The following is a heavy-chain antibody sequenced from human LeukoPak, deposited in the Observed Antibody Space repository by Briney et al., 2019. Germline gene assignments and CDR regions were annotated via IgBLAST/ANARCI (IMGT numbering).Heavy chain of an antibody. Sequence: SETLSLTCTVSGGSISSGGYYWSWIRQHPGKGLEWIGYVYYSGSTYYNPSLKSRVTISVDTSKNQFSLKLSSVTAADTAVYYCARGVAGTPLTDYWGQGTLVTVSS. J-gene: IGHJ4*02. D-gene: IGHD6-19*01. CDR3: ARGVAGTPLTDY. CDR1: GGSISSGGYY. CDR2: VYYSGST. V-gene: IGHV4-31*03.